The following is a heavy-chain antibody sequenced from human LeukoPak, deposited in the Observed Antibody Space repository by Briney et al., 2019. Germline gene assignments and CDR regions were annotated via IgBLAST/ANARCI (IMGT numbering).Heavy chain of an antibody. CDR1: AGSISSSDYY. J-gene: IGHJ6*03. CDR3: SRLTHSYYSDTSGYYPYYYMDV. CDR2: ISYSGNT. Sequence: SETLSLTCTVSAGSISSSDYYWGWIRQSPGKGLEWIGRISYSGNTYYNPSLKSRVTISVDTSKNHFSLRLSSVTAADTAVYYCSRLTHSYYSDTSGYYPYYYMDVWGEGTTVTVS. D-gene: IGHD3-22*01. V-gene: IGHV4-39*02.